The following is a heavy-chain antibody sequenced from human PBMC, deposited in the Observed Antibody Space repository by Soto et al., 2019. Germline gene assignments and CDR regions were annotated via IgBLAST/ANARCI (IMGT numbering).Heavy chain of an antibody. CDR2: ISYDGSNK. D-gene: IGHD3-22*01. Sequence: PRLSCAASGFTFSSYAMHWVRQAPGKGLEWVAVISYDGSNKYYADSVKGRFTISRDNSKNTLYLQMNSLRAEDTAVYYCAREGYYYDSSGANDAFDIWGQGTMVTVSS. J-gene: IGHJ3*02. CDR3: AREGYYYDSSGANDAFDI. CDR1: GFTFSSYA. V-gene: IGHV3-30-3*01.